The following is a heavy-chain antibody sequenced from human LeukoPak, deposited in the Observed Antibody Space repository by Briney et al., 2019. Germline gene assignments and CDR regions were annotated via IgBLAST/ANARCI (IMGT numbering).Heavy chain of an antibody. CDR1: GFTFSTSS. CDR2: ISSSSRTI. CDR3: ARGLVYCSSGNCYFDC. V-gene: IGHV3-48*01. Sequence: TGGSLRLSCAASGFTFSTSSMNWVRQAPGKGLEWVSHISSSSRTIYYADSVKGRFTISRDDAENSLYLQMNSLRADDTAVYYCARGLVYCSSGNCYFDCWGQGTLVTVSS. J-gene: IGHJ4*02. D-gene: IGHD2-2*01.